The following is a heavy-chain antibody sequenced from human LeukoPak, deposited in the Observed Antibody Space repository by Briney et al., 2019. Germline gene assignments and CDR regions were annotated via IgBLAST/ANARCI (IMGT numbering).Heavy chain of an antibody. D-gene: IGHD4/OR15-4a*01. CDR2: VSASGGSR. J-gene: IGHJ4*02. V-gene: IGHV3-23*01. CDR3: AKGGEDSDYNSHFDS. CDR1: GFTFTSYA. Sequence: PGGSLRLSCATSGFTFTSYALGWVRQAPGKGLEWVSLVSASGGSRYYGDSVKGRFTVSRDNSKNLVYLEMNSLRAGDTAVYYCAKGGEDSDYNSHFDSWGQGTLVIVSS.